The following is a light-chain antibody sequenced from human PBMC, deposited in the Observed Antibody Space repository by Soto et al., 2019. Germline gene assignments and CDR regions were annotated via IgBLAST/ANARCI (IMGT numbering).Light chain of an antibody. V-gene: IGKV2-28*01. Sequence: VMTQSPFSLPVTPGEPASFSARSSKSLLNSIEYNYLDWYLQKPGQSPQLLIYLGSNRASGVPDRFSGSGSGTDFTLKISRVEAEDVGVYYCMQALQTGTFGQGTKLEIK. CDR3: MQALQTGT. J-gene: IGKJ2*01. CDR2: LGS. CDR1: KSLLNSIEYNY.